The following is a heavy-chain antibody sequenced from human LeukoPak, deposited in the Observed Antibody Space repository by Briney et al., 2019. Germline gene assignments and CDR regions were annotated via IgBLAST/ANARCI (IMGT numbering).Heavy chain of an antibody. D-gene: IGHD3-22*01. Sequence: SETLSLTCTVSGGSISSYYWSWIRQPPGKGLEWIGYIYYSGSTNYNPSLKSRVTISVDTSKNQFSLKLSSVTVADTAVYYCARSYYYDSSGYPGALGYWGQGTLVTVSS. CDR1: GGSISSYY. CDR2: IYYSGST. J-gene: IGHJ4*02. V-gene: IGHV4-59*08. CDR3: ARSYYYDSSGYPGALGY.